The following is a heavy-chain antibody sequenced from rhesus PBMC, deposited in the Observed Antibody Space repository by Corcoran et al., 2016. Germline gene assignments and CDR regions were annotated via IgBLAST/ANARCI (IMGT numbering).Heavy chain of an antibody. CDR1: GFTFSDYY. V-gene: IGHV3-13*01. D-gene: IGHD4-29*01. CDR3: TTRYGSSPRND. J-gene: IGHJ4*01. Sequence: EVQLVESGGGLVQPGGSLRLSCVASGFTFSDYYMHWVRQAHGKGLEWVDFIRNKENSYTKEYVAAGKGRYTITREDSKETLYLQMSSMKTEDTALYYGTTRYGSSPRNDWGQGVLVTVSS. CDR2: IRNKENSYTK.